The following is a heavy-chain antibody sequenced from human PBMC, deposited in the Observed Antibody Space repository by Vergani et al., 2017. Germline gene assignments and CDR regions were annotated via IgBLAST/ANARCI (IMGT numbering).Heavy chain of an antibody. J-gene: IGHJ4*02. CDR2: INHSGST. D-gene: IGHD3-10*01. V-gene: IGHV4-34*01. CDR1: GGSFSGYY. CDR3: ARGRRYSYGSGGYFDY. Sequence: QVQLQQCGAGLLKPSETLSLTCAVYGGSFSGYYWSWIRQPPGKGLEWIGEINHSGSTNYNPSLKSRVTISVDTSKNQFSLRLSSVTAADTAVYYCARGRRYSYGSGGYFDYWGQGTLVTVSS.